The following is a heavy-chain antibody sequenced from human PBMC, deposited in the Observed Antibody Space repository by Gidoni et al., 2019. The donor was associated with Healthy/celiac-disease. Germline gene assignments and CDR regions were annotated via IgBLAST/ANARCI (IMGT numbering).Heavy chain of an antibody. J-gene: IGHJ4*02. CDR3: ARGGTYYYGSGSYLGVDY. Sequence: QVQLVQSGAEVKKPGSSVKVPCKASGGTFSSYALSWVRQAPGQGLEWMGGIIPIFGTANYAQKFQGRVTMTADESTSTAYMELSSLRSEDTAVYYCARGGTYYYGSGSYLGVDYWGQGTLVTVSS. CDR1: GGTFSSYA. CDR2: IIPIFGTA. V-gene: IGHV1-69*01. D-gene: IGHD3-10*01.